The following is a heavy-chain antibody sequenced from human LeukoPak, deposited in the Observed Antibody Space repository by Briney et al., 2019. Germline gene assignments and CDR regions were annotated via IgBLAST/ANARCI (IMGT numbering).Heavy chain of an antibody. Sequence: GGSLRLSCAASGFTFSSYGMSWVRQAPGKGLEWVSAISGSGGSTYYADPVKGRFTISRDNSKNTLYLQMNSLRAEDTAVYYCAKGDGGYCSSTSCYSDYWGQGTLVTVSS. D-gene: IGHD2-2*02. CDR1: GFTFSSYG. CDR3: AKGDGGYCSSTSCYSDY. CDR2: ISGSGGST. J-gene: IGHJ4*02. V-gene: IGHV3-23*01.